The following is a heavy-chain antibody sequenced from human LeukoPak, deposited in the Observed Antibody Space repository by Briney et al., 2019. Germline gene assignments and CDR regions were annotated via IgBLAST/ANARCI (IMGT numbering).Heavy chain of an antibody. D-gene: IGHD2-15*01. CDR2: IKQDGSEK. J-gene: IGHJ6*04. Sequence: GGSLRLSCAASGFTFSSYWMSWVRQAPGKGLEWVANIKQDGSEKYYVDSVKGRFTISRDNAKNSLYLQMNSLRAEDTAVYYCARGGVTTPDYYGMDVWGKGTTVTVSS. CDR3: ARGGVTTPDYYGMDV. V-gene: IGHV3-7*03. CDR1: GFTFSSYW.